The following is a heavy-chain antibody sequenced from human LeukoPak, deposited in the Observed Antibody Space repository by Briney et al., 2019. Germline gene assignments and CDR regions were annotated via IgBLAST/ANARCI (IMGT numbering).Heavy chain of an antibody. Sequence: SETLSLTCTVSGASITTYYWSWVRQPPGKGLEWIGYIYYSGSTNYNPSLKSRVTISVDTSKNQFSLRLTSLTAADTALYYCARSSYGDYDFDFWGQGTLVTVSS. CDR3: ARSSYGDYDFDF. J-gene: IGHJ4*02. CDR2: IYYSGST. V-gene: IGHV4-59*01. CDR1: GASITTYY. D-gene: IGHD4-17*01.